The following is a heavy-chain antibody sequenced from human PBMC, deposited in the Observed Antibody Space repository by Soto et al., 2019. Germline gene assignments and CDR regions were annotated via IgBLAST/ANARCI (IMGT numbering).Heavy chain of an antibody. D-gene: IGHD5-18*01. V-gene: IGHV3-30*18. CDR2: ISYAGSIK. Sequence: QVQLVESGGGVGQPGRSLRLSCAASGFTFRGYGMHWVRQAPGRGLELGALISYAGSIKYYADSVRGRFTISRDNSKNTLYLQKNSLRAEDTAVYYCANSEYSRYKNIDVWGQGTTVTVSS. CDR1: GFTFRGYG. J-gene: IGHJ6*02. CDR3: ANSEYSRYKNIDV.